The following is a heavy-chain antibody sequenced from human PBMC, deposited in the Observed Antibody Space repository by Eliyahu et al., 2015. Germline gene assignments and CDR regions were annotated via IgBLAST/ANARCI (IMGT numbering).Heavy chain of an antibody. D-gene: IGHD6-13*01. Sequence: ELQLLESGGGLVQPGXSLXLSCXASGFTFSSYAMSWVRQAPGKGXEXVXAISGSGGXTYYADSVKGRFSISRDNAKNTLYLQMNSLRAEDTAVYYCALRLAAAGYHYFFDYWGQGTLVTVSS. CDR3: ALRLAAAGYHYFFDY. CDR1: GFTFSSYA. CDR2: ISGSGGXT. J-gene: IGHJ4*02. V-gene: IGHV3-23*01.